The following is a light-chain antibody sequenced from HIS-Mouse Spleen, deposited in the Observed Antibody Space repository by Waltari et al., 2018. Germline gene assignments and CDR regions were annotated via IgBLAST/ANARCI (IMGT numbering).Light chain of an antibody. Sequence: QSALTQPPSASGSPGQSLTISCTVTSGDVGGYNYVSWYQQHPGKPPKLLIYEVSKPPSGVPDRFSGSKSGNTASLTVSGLQAEDEADYYCSSYAGSNNYVFGTGTKVTVL. CDR1: SGDVGGYNY. CDR3: SSYAGSNNYV. V-gene: IGLV2-8*01. CDR2: EVS. J-gene: IGLJ1*01.